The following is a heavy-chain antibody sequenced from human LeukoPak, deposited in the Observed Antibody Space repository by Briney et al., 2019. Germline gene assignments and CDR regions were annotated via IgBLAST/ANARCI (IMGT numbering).Heavy chain of an antibody. J-gene: IGHJ3*02. CDR1: GLTFSDHY. Sequence: GGSLRLSCAASGLTFSDHYMDWVRQAPGKGLEWVGRTRNKANSYTTEYAASVKGRFTISRDDSKNSLYLQMNSLKTEDTAVYYCAGSPALYGSDNYGRGGFDIWGQGTMVTVSA. V-gene: IGHV3-72*01. CDR2: TRNKANSYTT. D-gene: IGHD3-10*01. CDR3: AGSPALYGSDNYGRGGFDI.